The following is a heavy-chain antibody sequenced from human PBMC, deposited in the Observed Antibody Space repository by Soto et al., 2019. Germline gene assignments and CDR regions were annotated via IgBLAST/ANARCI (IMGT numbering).Heavy chain of an antibody. J-gene: IGHJ6*02. Sequence: GGSLRLSCAASGFTFSTHALLWVRQAPGKGLEWVAIISFDGRSKYYADSVEGRFTISRDNSKTTLYLQMNSLGIEDTAVYFCAREKAGRFLAGGMDVWGQGTSVTV. CDR3: AREKAGRFLAGGMDV. CDR2: ISFDGRSK. V-gene: IGHV3-30*01. D-gene: IGHD6-6*01. CDR1: GFTFSTHA.